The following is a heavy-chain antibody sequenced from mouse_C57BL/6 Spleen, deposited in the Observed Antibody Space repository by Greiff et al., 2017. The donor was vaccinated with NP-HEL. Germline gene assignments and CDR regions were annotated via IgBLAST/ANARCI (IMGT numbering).Heavy chain of an antibody. D-gene: IGHD4-1*01. Sequence: EVQLQQSGPELVKPGASVKISCKASGYTFTDYYMNWVKQSHGKSLEWIGDINPNNGGTSYNQKFKGKATFTVDKSSSTAYMELRSLTSEDSAVYYCAGHSGTRFAYWGQGTLVTVSA. V-gene: IGHV1-26*01. J-gene: IGHJ3*01. CDR2: INPNNGGT. CDR3: AGHSGTRFAY. CDR1: GYTFTDYY.